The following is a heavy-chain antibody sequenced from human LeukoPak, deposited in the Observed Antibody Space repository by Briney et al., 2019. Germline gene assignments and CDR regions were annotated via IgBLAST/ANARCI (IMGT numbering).Heavy chain of an antibody. D-gene: IGHD6-19*01. CDR1: GFTFSSYA. Sequence: GGSLRLSCAASGFTFSSYAMSWVRQAPGKGLEWVSAISGSGGSTYYADSVKGRFPISRDNSKNTLYLQMNSLRAEDTAVYYCAKGGEQWLANGPEGHYFDYWGQGTLVTVSS. J-gene: IGHJ4*02. CDR3: AKGGEQWLANGPEGHYFDY. CDR2: ISGSGGST. V-gene: IGHV3-23*01.